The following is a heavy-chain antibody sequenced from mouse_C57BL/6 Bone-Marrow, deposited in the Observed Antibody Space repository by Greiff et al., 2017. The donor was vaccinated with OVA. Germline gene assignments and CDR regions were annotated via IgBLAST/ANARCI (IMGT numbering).Heavy chain of an antibody. CDR3: AREALNYGSSFGGYFDV. J-gene: IGHJ1*03. Sequence: QVQLQQSGAELARPGASVKLSCKASGYTFTSYGISWVKQRTGQGLEWIGEIYPRSGNTYYNEKFKGKATLTADKSSSTAYMELRSLTSEDAAVYFCAREALNYGSSFGGYFDVWGTGTTVTVSS. CDR1: GYTFTSYG. CDR2: IYPRSGNT. V-gene: IGHV1-81*01. D-gene: IGHD1-1*01.